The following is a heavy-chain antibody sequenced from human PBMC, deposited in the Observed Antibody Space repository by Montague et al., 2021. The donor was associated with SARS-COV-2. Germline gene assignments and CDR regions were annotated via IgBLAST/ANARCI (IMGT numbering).Heavy chain of an antibody. CDR3: ARKTINPNWFDP. D-gene: IGHD1-14*01. CDR2: IYHSGNI. V-gene: IGHV4-4*02. Sequence: SETLSLTCAVSGGSISSSNWWSWVRQPPGKGLEWIGEIYHSGNINYNPSLKGRVTISVDKSKNQFSLKLSSVTAADTAVYYCARKTINPNWFDPWGQGTLVTVSS. J-gene: IGHJ5*02. CDR1: GGSISSSNW.